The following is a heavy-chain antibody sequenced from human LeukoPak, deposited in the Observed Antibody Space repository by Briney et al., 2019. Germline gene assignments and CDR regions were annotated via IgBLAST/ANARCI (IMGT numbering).Heavy chain of an antibody. J-gene: IGHJ4*02. Sequence: SETLSLTCKVSGGSIYSSYWTWIRQPPGKGLEWIGYVYYTGSTSYNPSLKSRVLISLDTSKDQSALILASVTAADTAVYYCAREEGSSWSAFDYWGQGNLVTVSS. V-gene: IGHV4-59*01. CDR2: VYYTGST. CDR3: AREEGSSWSAFDY. D-gene: IGHD6-13*01. CDR1: GGSIYSSY.